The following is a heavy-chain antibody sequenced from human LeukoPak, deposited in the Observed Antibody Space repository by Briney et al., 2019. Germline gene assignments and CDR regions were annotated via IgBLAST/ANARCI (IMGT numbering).Heavy chain of an antibody. J-gene: IGHJ3*02. CDR2: IYPGDSDT. CDR1: GYSFTSYW. D-gene: IGHD3-16*01. CDR3: ARFGTAFDI. Sequence: GESLKISCKGSGYSFTSYWIGWVRQMPGKGLEWMGIIYPGDSDTRYSPSFRGQVSISADKSIGTAYLQWSSLRASDTAMYYFARFGTAFDIWGQGTMVTVSS. V-gene: IGHV5-51*01.